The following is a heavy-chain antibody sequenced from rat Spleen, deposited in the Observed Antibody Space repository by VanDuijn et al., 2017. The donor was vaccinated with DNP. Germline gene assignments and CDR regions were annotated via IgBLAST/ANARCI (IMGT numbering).Heavy chain of an antibody. CDR3: AIQLGVFDY. D-gene: IGHD5-1*01. J-gene: IGHJ2*01. V-gene: IGHV3-3*01. CDR2: INSAANT. Sequence: EVHLQESGPGLVKPSQSLSLTCSVTGHSITNSYRWNWIRKFPGNKLEWMGYINSAANTNYNPSLKSRISITRDTSKNHFFLKVNSLRNEDTATYYCAIQLGVFDYWGHSVMVICSS. CDR1: GHSITNSYR.